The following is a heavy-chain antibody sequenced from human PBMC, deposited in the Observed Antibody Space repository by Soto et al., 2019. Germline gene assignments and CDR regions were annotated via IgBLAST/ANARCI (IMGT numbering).Heavy chain of an antibody. V-gene: IGHV1-69*13. CDR2: IIPIFGTA. Sequence: SVKVSCKASGGTFSSYAISWVRQAPGQGLEWMGGIIPIFGTANYAQKFQGRVTITADESTSTAYMALSSLSSADTAVYYCARVPRGVRGPTGAFDIWGQGTMVTVSS. J-gene: IGHJ3*02. CDR1: GGTFSSYA. D-gene: IGHD3-10*01. CDR3: ARVPRGVRGPTGAFDI.